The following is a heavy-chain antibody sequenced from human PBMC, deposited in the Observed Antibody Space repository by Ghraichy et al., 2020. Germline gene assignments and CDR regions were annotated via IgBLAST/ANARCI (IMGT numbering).Heavy chain of an antibody. CDR3: ATDSGRCLRGLCH. CDR2: INHSGST. CDR1: GDPFGSYH. Sequence: SETLSLTCDVYGDPFGSYHWSWIRQPPGKGLEWIGEINHSGSTNYNPTLKSRVSISLDASKKQFSLKLNSVTAADTAIYYCATDSGRCLRGLCHWGQGTLVTVSS. D-gene: IGHD6-19*01. V-gene: IGHV4-34*01. J-gene: IGHJ4*02.